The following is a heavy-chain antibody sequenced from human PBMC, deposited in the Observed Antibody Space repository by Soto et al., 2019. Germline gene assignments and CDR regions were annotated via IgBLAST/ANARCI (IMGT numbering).Heavy chain of an antibody. Sequence: ASVKVSCKASGYTFTSYAMHWVRQAPGQRLEWMGWINAGNGNTKYSQKFQGRVTITRDTSASTAYMELSSLRSEDTAVYYCARSVGAARPLLFGYWGQGTLVTVSS. V-gene: IGHV1-3*01. CDR1: GYTFTSYA. CDR2: INAGNGNT. CDR3: ARSVGAARPLLFGY. D-gene: IGHD3-10*01. J-gene: IGHJ4*02.